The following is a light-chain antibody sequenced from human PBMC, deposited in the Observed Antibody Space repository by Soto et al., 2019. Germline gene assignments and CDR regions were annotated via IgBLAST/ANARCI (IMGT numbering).Light chain of an antibody. CDR3: HQGSNWPLT. J-gene: IGKJ4*01. Sequence: EIVLTQSPATLSLSPVERATLSCRASQSVSSYLAWYQQKPGQAPRLLIYDASNRATAIPARFSGSGSETDFTLTISSLEPEDCAVYFCHQGSNWPLTFGGGTKVEIK. V-gene: IGKV3-11*01. CDR2: DAS. CDR1: QSVSSY.